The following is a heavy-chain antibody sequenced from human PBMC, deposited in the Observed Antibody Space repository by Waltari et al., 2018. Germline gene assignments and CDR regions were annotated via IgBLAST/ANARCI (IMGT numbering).Heavy chain of an antibody. V-gene: IGHV3-21*02. Sequence: EVQLVESGGGLVKPGGSLRLPCAVSEFTLSSYPWSWVRQGPGKGLEWVSSITPSGRSIYYADSVRGRFTLSRDNAKKSLFLQMTSLRPDDTAVYYCARGAGGSGTPNWFDPWGQGTLVTVSS. D-gene: IGHD3-10*01. CDR3: ARGAGGSGTPNWFDP. CDR2: ITPSGRSI. CDR1: EFTLSSYP. J-gene: IGHJ5*02.